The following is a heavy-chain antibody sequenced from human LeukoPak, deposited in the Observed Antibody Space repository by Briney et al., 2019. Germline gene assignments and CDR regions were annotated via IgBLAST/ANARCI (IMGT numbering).Heavy chain of an antibody. V-gene: IGHV3-48*01. CDR1: GFTFSDYS. J-gene: IGHJ4*02. D-gene: IGHD1-26*01. Sequence: GGSLRLSCAASGFTFSDYSMNWVRRAPGKGLEWISCIGIDSGNTNYADSVKGRFTISGDKAKNSLYLQMNSLRAEDTAVYYCTRSGTYVFDCWGQGTLVTVSS. CDR2: IGIDSGNT. CDR3: TRSGTYVFDC.